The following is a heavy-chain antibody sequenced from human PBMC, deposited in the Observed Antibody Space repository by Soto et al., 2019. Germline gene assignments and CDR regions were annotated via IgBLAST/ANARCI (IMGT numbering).Heavy chain of an antibody. CDR3: ARWGIQLWFRDGRLARGRTEPNNWFDP. CDR1: GGSISSGGYY. CDR2: IYYSGST. V-gene: IGHV4-31*03. Sequence: QVQLQESGPGLVKPSQTLSLTCTVSGGSISSGGYYWSWIRQHPGKGLEWIGYIYYSGSTYYNPSLKSRVTISVDTSKNQFSLKLSSVTAADTAVYYCARWGIQLWFRDGRLARGRTEPNNWFDPWGQGTLVTVSS. D-gene: IGHD5-18*01. J-gene: IGHJ5*02.